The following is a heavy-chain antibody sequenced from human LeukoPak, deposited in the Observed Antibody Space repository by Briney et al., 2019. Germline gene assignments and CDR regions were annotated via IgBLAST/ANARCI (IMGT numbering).Heavy chain of an antibody. CDR1: GYTLTELS. CDR3: ARGRRAAAGIRSSRNYYYMDV. D-gene: IGHD6-13*01. J-gene: IGHJ6*03. V-gene: IGHV1-24*01. Sequence: RASVKVSCKVSGYTLTELSIHWVRQAPGKGLQWMGRFDPEDGETIYAQKFQGRVTMTRNTSISTAYMELSSLRSEDTAVYYCARGRRAAAGIRSSRNYYYMDVWGKGTTVTISS. CDR2: FDPEDGET.